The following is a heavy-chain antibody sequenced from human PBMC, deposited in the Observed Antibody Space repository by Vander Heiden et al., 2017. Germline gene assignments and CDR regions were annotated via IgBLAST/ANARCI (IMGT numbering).Heavy chain of an antibody. J-gene: IGHJ6*02. Sequence: EVQLVESGGDWVKPGGSRRLSWAASGFTFSTYSRNWVRQAPGKGLEWVSSISGSSIYIYYADSVKGRFTISRDNAKNSLSLQMNSLRAEDTAVYYCARSTLAAAGGYFYYGMDVWGQGTTVTVSS. CDR3: ARSTLAAAGGYFYYGMDV. V-gene: IGHV3-21*01. D-gene: IGHD6-13*01. CDR2: ISGSSIYI. CDR1: GFTFSTYS.